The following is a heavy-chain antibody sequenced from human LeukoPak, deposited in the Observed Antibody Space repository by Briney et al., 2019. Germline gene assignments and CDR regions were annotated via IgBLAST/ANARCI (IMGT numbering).Heavy chain of an antibody. V-gene: IGHV3-23*01. J-gene: IGHJ4*02. CDR2: ISGSGGTT. CDR1: GFTFNNYA. Sequence: PGGSLRLSCAASGFTFNNYAMSWVRQAPGKGLEWVSAISGSGGTTYYADSVQGRFTISRDNPKSTLYLQMHSLRAEDTAVYYCAKATGERHYWGQGTLVTVSS. CDR3: AKATGERHY. D-gene: IGHD7-27*01.